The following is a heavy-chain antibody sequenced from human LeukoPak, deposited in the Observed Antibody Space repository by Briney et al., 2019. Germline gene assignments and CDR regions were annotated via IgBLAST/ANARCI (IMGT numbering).Heavy chain of an antibody. CDR1: GFTFSSYA. D-gene: IGHD4-17*01. Sequence: SLRLSCAASGFTFSSYAMHWVRQAPGKGLEWVAVISYDGSNKYYADSVKGRFTISRDNSKNTLYLQMNSLRAEDTAVYYCARDTYGDYSTFDYWGQGTLVTVSS. J-gene: IGHJ4*02. CDR3: ARDTYGDYSTFDY. V-gene: IGHV3-30-3*01. CDR2: ISYDGSNK.